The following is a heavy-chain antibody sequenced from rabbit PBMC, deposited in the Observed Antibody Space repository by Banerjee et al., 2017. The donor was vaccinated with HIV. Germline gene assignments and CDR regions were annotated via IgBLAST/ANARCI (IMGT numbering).Heavy chain of an antibody. D-gene: IGHD1-1*01. J-gene: IGHJ4*01. V-gene: IGHV1S47*01. Sequence: QEQLKETGGGLVQPGGSLTLSCKASGFDFSTYGVSWVRQAPGKGLEWIAYIYNGDGSTYYASWAKGRFTISKTSSTTVTLQMTSLTVADTATYFCARDTGVIGWNFGLWGPGTLVTVS. CDR3: ARDTGVIGWNFGL. CDR1: GFDFSTYG. CDR2: IYNGDGST.